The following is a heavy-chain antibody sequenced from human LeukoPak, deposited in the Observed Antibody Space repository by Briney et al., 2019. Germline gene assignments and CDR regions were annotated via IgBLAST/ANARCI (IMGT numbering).Heavy chain of an antibody. CDR2: IYYSGST. V-gene: IGHV4-39*01. Sequence: PSETLSLTCTVSGGSISSSSYYWGWIRQPPGKGLEWIGSIYYSGSTYYNPSLKSRVTISVDTSKNQFSLKLSSVTAADTAVYYCARHEAFVLRYFDRWGQGTLVTVSS. CDR1: GGSISSSSYY. D-gene: IGHD3-9*01. J-gene: IGHJ4*02. CDR3: ARHEAFVLRYFDR.